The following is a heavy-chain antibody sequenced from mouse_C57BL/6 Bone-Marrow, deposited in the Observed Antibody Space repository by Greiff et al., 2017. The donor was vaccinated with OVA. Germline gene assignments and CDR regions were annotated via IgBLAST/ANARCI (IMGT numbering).Heavy chain of an antibody. CDR2: LSDGGSYT. Sequence: EVMLVESGGGLVKPGGSLKLSCAASGFTFSSYAMSWVRQTPEKRLEWVATLSDGGSYTYYPDNVKGRFTISRDNAKNNLYLQMSQLKSEDTAMYYCAREGPYDYSRRDYFDYWGQGTTLTVSS. CDR1: GFTFSSYA. V-gene: IGHV5-4*01. D-gene: IGHD2-4*01. CDR3: AREGPYDYSRRDYFDY. J-gene: IGHJ2*01.